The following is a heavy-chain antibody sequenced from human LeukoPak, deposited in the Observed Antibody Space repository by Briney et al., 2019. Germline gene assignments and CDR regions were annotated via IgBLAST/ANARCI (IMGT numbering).Heavy chain of an antibody. Sequence: GGSLRLSCAASGFTFSDYYMTWVRQAPGKGLEWVANINGDGSLNGHVASVKGRLTISRDNTKNSVYMQMISLRDEETAVYYCTRDRAYGALDYWGQGTLVTVSS. CDR3: TRDRAYGALDY. D-gene: IGHD4/OR15-4a*01. J-gene: IGHJ4*01. CDR2: INGDGSLN. CDR1: GFTFSDYY. V-gene: IGHV3-7*01.